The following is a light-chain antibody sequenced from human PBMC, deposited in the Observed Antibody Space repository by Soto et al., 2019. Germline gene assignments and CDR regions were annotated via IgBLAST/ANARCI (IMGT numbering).Light chain of an antibody. Sequence: DIQMTQSPSTLSASVGDRVNITCRASQSISSWLAWYQQKAGEAPKLLMYKASTLDSGVPSRFSGSGSGTEFTLTISSLQPEDFATYYCQQYNNYAFTFGPWTKVDFK. CDR1: QSISSW. CDR2: KAS. J-gene: IGKJ3*01. V-gene: IGKV1-5*03. CDR3: QQYNNYAFT.